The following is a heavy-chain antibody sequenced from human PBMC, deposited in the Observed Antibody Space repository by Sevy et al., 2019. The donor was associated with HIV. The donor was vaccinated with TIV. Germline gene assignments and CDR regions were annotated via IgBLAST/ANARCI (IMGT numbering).Heavy chain of an antibody. J-gene: IGHJ4*02. V-gene: IGHV1-24*01. CDR1: GDTFGNYG. D-gene: IGHD3-9*01. CDR3: ATTYYDILTGYFDY. Sequence: ASVKVSCKASGDTFGNYGITWVRQAPGQGLEWMGGFDPEDGETIYAQKFQGRVTMTEDTSTDTAYMELSSLRSEDTAVYYCATTYYDILTGYFDYWGQGTLVTVSS. CDR2: FDPEDGET.